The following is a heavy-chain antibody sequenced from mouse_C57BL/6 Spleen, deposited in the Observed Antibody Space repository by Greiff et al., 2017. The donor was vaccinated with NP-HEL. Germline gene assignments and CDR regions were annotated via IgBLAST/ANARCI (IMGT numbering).Heavy chain of an antibody. J-gene: IGHJ4*01. CDR3: ARGRGRGNYDYAMDY. D-gene: IGHD2-1*01. Sequence: QVQLQQPGAELVKPGASVKMSCKASGYTFTSYWITWVKQRPGQGLEWIGDIYPGSGSTNYNEKFKSKATLTVDTSSSTAYMQLSSLTSEDSAVYYCARGRGRGNYDYAMDYWGQGTSVTVSS. CDR2: IYPGSGST. V-gene: IGHV1-55*01. CDR1: GYTFTSYW.